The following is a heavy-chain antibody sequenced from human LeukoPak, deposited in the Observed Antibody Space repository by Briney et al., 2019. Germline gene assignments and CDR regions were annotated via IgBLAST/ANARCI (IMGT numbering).Heavy chain of an antibody. V-gene: IGHV7-4-1*02. CDR1: GYTFTSYA. J-gene: IGHJ4*02. D-gene: IGHD5-24*01. Sequence: ASVKVSCKASGYTFTSYAMNWVRQAPGQGLEWMGWINTNTGNPTYAQGFTGRFVFSLDTSVSTAYLQISSLKAEDTAVYYCARGLRDGYNLYFDYWGQGTLVTVSS. CDR2: INTNTGNP. CDR3: ARGLRDGYNLYFDY.